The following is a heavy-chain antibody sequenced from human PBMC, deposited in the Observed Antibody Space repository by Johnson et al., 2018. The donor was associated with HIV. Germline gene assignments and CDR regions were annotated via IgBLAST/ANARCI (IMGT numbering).Heavy chain of an antibody. V-gene: IGHV3-15*01. CDR2: IKSKTDGGTT. Sequence: MMLVESGGGVVQPGRSLRLSCAASGFTFSSYGMHWVRQAPGKGLEWVGRIKSKTDGGTTDYAAPVKGRFSISKDDSKNTLYLQMNSLKTEETAVYYCTTDLASDAFDVWGQGTMVTVSS. CDR1: GFTFSSYG. J-gene: IGHJ3*01. CDR3: TTDLASDAFDV.